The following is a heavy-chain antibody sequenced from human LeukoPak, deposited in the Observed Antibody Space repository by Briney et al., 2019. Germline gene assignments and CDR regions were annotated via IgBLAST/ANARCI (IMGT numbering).Heavy chain of an antibody. CDR1: GGSFSGYY. CDR2: INHSGST. V-gene: IGHV4-34*01. CDR3: ARRSIAAAGTTFTHWFDP. D-gene: IGHD6-13*01. J-gene: IGHJ5*02. Sequence: SETLSLTCAVYGGSFSGYYWSWIRQPPGKGLEWIGEINHSGSTNYNPSLKSRVTISVDTSKNQFSLKLSSVTAADTAVYYCARRSIAAAGTTFTHWFDPWGQGTLVTVSS.